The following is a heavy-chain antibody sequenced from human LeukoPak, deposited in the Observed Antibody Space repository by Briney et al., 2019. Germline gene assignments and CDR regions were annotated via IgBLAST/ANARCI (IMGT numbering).Heavy chain of an antibody. CDR3: TADLSPYCSGGNCFLSS. V-gene: IGHV3-15*01. Sequence: GGSLRLSCAASGFTFNNAWMSWVRQAPGKGLEWVGRIKRKADGGTTDYAAPVKGRSIISRDDSKNTLFLQMNSLKTEDTAVYYCTADLSPYCSGGNCFLSSWGQGTLVTVSS. J-gene: IGHJ5*02. CDR1: GFTFNNAW. CDR2: IKRKADGGTT. D-gene: IGHD2-15*01.